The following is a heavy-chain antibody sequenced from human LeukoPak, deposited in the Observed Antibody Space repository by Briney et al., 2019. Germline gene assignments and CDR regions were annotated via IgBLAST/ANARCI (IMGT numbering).Heavy chain of an antibody. CDR2: INPNSGGT. J-gene: IGHJ5*02. CDR3: ARGSYYSNYDWFDP. D-gene: IGHD4-11*01. Sequence: ASVKVSCKASGYTFTGYYMHWVRQAPGQGLEWMGWINPNSGGTNYAQKFQGRVTMTRDTSISTAYMELSRLRSDDTAVYYCARGSYYSNYDWFDPWGQGTLVTVSS. CDR1: GYTFTGYY. V-gene: IGHV1-2*02.